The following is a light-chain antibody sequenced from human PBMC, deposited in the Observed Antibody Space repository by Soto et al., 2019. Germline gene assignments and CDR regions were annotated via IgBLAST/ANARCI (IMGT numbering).Light chain of an antibody. CDR2: AAS. CDR3: EQLYSYPLT. Sequence: QLTQSPSSLSASVGDRVAITCRASQGIRDYLAWYQQKPGKAPKLLIYAASTLQSGVPSRFSGSVSGTSSSLTICSPQPGVLATYDCEQLYSYPLTFGHGTKLEIK. CDR1: QGIRDY. V-gene: IGKV1-9*01. J-gene: IGKJ2*01.